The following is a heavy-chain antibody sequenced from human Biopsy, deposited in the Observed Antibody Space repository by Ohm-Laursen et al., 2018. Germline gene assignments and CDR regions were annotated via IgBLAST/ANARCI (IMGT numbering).Heavy chain of an antibody. Sequence: SDTLSLTCTLSGDSITRSYWSWIRQSPGKGLEWIGHVFDRGTTNYNPSVRSRVTMSEDTSKKQFSLKMTSVTAADTAIYYCAHGSGSYYKWDFWGQGTLVTVSS. V-gene: IGHV4-59*08. CDR1: GDSITRSY. CDR3: AHGSGSYYKWDF. CDR2: VFDRGTT. D-gene: IGHD3-10*01. J-gene: IGHJ4*02.